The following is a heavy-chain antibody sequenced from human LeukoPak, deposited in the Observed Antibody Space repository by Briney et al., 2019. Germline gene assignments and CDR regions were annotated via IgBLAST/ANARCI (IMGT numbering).Heavy chain of an antibody. CDR1: GYTFTDYY. CDR2: INPNSGDT. J-gene: IGHJ4*02. V-gene: IGHV1-2*02. Sequence: GASVKVSCKASGYTFTDYYMHWVRQAPGQGLEWMGWINPNSGDTKYSQKFQGRVTMTRDTSISTAYMELSRLRSDDTAVYYCATQRCSYLWGTDFDYWGQGTLVTVSS. CDR3: ATQRCSYLWGTDFDY. D-gene: IGHD3-16*01.